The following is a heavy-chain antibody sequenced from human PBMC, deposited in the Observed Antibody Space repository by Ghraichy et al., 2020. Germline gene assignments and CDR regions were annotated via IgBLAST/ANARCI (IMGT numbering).Heavy chain of an antibody. J-gene: IGHJ4*02. V-gene: IGHV4-59*01. Sequence: SETLSLTCTVSGGSISSYYWSWIRQPPGKGLEWIGYIYYSGSTKYNPSLKSRVTISVDTSKNRFSLKLSSVTAADTAVYYCARELYYYDSCGPVFDYWGQGTLVTVSS. CDR2: IYYSGST. CDR3: ARELYYYDSCGPVFDY. D-gene: IGHD3-22*01. CDR1: GGSISSYY.